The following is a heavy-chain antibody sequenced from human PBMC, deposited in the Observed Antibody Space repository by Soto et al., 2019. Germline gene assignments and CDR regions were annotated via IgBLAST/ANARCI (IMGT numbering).Heavy chain of an antibody. CDR2: IKQDGSEK. CDR3: ARDIRWSGYDYRYYYGMDV. Sequence: GGSLTLSSEPTSFTCSSRWMRSVTQVPGKGLEWVANIKQDGSEKYYVDSVKGRFTISRDNAKNSLYLQMNSLRAEDTAVYYCARDIRWSGYDYRYYYGMDVWGQGT. J-gene: IGHJ6*02. V-gene: IGHV3-7*05. CDR1: SFTCSSRW. D-gene: IGHD5-12*01.